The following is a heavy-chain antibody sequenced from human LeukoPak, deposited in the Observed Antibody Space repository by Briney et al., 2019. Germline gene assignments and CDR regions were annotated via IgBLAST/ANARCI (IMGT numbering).Heavy chain of an antibody. D-gene: IGHD2-2*01. J-gene: IGHJ4*02. Sequence: GGSLRLSCAASGFTFSSHAMSWVRQAPGKGLEWVSAISGSGGSTYYADSVKGRFTISRDNPKNTLYLQMNSLRAEDTAVYYCAKDAPVNIVVVPAANSWGQGTLVTVSS. CDR1: GFTFSSHA. V-gene: IGHV3-23*01. CDR2: ISGSGGST. CDR3: AKDAPVNIVVVPAANS.